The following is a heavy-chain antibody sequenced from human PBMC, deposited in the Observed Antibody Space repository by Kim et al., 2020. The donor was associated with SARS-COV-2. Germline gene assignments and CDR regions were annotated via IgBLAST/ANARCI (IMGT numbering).Heavy chain of an antibody. V-gene: IGHV5-51*01. D-gene: IGHD2-15*01. CDR2: YPGDSDN. Sequence: YPGDSDNRYRPSFQGQLTISADKSISTAYLQWSSLKASDTAMYYCARIGDYWGQGTLVTVSS. CDR3: ARIGDY. J-gene: IGHJ4*02.